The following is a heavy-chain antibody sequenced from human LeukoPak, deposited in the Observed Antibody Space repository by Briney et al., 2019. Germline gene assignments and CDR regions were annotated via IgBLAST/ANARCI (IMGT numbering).Heavy chain of an antibody. J-gene: IGHJ4*02. CDR2: ISSSSSYI. CDR1: GFTVSSYS. Sequence: GGSLRLSCAASGFTVSSYSMNWVRQAPGKGLEWVSSISSSSSYIYYADSVKGRFTISRDNAKNSLYLQMNSLRAEDTAVYYCARDAVYGDYVDYWGQGTLVTVSS. CDR3: ARDAVYGDYVDY. D-gene: IGHD4-17*01. V-gene: IGHV3-21*01.